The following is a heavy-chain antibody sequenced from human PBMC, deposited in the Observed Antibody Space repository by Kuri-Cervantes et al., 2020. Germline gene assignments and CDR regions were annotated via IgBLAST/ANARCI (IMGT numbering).Heavy chain of an antibody. V-gene: IGHV3-43*01. CDR1: GFTFDDYT. CDR2: ISWDGGST. J-gene: IGHJ4*02. D-gene: IGHD3-10*01. Sequence: GESLKISCAASGFTFDDYTMHWVRQAPGKGLEWVSLISWDGGSTYYADSVKGRFTISRDNSKNSLYLQMNSLRAEDTAVYYCARGGFGEGDDYWGQGTLVTVSS. CDR3: ARGGFGEGDDY.